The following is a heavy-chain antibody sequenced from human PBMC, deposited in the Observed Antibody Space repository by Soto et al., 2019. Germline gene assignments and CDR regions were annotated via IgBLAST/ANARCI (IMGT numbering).Heavy chain of an antibody. J-gene: IGHJ6*02. CDR2: INAGNGNT. V-gene: IGHV1-3*01. CDR3: ARVRGRQLRYYYYGMDV. D-gene: IGHD2-2*01. CDR1: GYTFTSYA. Sequence: ASVKVSCKASGYTFTSYAMQWVRQAPGQRLEWMGWINAGNGNTKYSQKFQGRVTITRDTSASTAYMELSSLRSEDTAVYYCARVRGRQLRYYYYGMDVWGQGTTVTVSS.